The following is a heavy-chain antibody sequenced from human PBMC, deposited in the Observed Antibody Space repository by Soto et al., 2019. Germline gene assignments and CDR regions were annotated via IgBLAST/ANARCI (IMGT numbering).Heavy chain of an antibody. V-gene: IGHV3-21*01. Sequence: GGSLRLSCAASGFTFSSYSMNWVRQAPGKGLERVSSISSSSSYIYYADSVKGRFTISRDNAKNSLYLQMNSLRAEDTAVYYCARSGGQWLVQDYYYYMDVWGKGTTVTVSS. CDR1: GFTFSSYS. J-gene: IGHJ6*03. CDR3: ARSGGQWLVQDYYYYMDV. D-gene: IGHD6-19*01. CDR2: ISSSSSYI.